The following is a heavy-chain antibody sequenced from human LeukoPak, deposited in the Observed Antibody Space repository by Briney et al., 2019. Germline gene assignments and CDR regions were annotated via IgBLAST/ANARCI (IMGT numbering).Heavy chain of an antibody. Sequence: SETLSLTCAVYGGSFSGYYWSWIRQPPGKGLEWIGEINHSGGTNYNPSLKSRVTISVDTSKNQFSLKLSSVTAADTAVYYCARAGETAVAGPTTPLDYWGQGTLVTVSS. CDR1: GGSFSGYY. CDR3: ARAGETAVAGPTTPLDY. CDR2: INHSGGT. J-gene: IGHJ4*02. V-gene: IGHV4-34*01. D-gene: IGHD6-19*01.